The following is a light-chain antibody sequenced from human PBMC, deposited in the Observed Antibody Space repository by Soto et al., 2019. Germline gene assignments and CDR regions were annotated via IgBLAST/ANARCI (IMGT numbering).Light chain of an antibody. V-gene: IGKV3-15*01. J-gene: IGKJ5*01. CDR3: QQYNNWPPAT. CDR1: QSVSSN. CDR2: GAS. Sequence: EIVMTQSPATLSVSPGERATLSCRASQSVSSNLAWYQQKPGQAPRLLIYGASTRATGTPARFSGSGSGTEFTLTISSLQSEDFAVYYCQQYNNWPPATFGQGTRLEIK.